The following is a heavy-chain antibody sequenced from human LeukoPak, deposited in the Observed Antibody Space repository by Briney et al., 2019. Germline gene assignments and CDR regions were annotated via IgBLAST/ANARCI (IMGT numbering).Heavy chain of an antibody. D-gene: IGHD5-18*01. J-gene: IGHJ3*02. Sequence: SETLSLTCIVSGGSISSYYWNWIRQPPGQGLEWIGHIYSSGSTNYNPALQGRVTMSVDTSKNQFSLKLTSVTAADTAVYYCARDVNTAMVGFANSFDIWSPGTMVTVSS. CDR3: ARDVNTAMVGFANSFDI. CDR2: IYSSGST. CDR1: GGSISSYY. V-gene: IGHV4-59*01.